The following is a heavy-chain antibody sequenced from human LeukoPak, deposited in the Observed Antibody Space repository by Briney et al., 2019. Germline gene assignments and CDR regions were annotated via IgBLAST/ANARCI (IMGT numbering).Heavy chain of an antibody. CDR2: IYHSVTT. Sequence: SETLSLTCNVSGVSISTHYWSWIRQSPGKGLEWIGFIYHSVTTNYNPSLKSRVSISLGTSKTQFSLKLSSVTAADTALYYCVGRLEWERIRDAAFDIWGQGTMVTVSS. J-gene: IGHJ3*02. V-gene: IGHV4-59*11. D-gene: IGHD1-26*01. CDR3: VGRLEWERIRDAAFDI. CDR1: GVSISTHY.